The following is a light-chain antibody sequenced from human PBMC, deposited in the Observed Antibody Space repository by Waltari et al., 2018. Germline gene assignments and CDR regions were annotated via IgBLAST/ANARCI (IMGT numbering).Light chain of an antibody. CDR3: VAWDDSLSGLWV. Sequence: QSVLTQSPSASGTPGQRVTISCSGSSSNIGSNYVYWYQQLPGTAPKLLIYRSVQRPSGVPARFSGSKSGTSASLAISGLLSEDEGDYYCVAWDDSLSGLWVFGGGTKLTVL. CDR1: SSNIGSNY. CDR2: RSV. J-gene: IGLJ3*02. V-gene: IGLV1-47*01.